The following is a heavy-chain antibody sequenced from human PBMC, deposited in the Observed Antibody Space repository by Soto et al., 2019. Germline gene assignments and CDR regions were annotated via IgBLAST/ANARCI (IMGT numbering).Heavy chain of an antibody. Sequence: GASVKVSCKASGYTFISYDMNWVRQAPGQGLERIGWMNPNTANTGFAKKFQGRVTMTRDIPASTAYVELSGLRSEDTAVYYCARWGQNAAAGPKFDYWGQGTLVTVSS. CDR2: MNPNTANT. J-gene: IGHJ4*02. CDR3: ARWGQNAAAGPKFDY. V-gene: IGHV1-8*02. D-gene: IGHD2-15*01. CDR1: GYTFISYD.